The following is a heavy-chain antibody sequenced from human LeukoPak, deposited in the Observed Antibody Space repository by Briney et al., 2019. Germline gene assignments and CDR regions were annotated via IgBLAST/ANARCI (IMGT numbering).Heavy chain of an antibody. CDR1: GYSISSGYY. J-gene: IGHJ4*02. V-gene: IGHV4-38-2*02. CDR2: IYHSGST. D-gene: IGHD3-10*01. Sequence: SETLSLTCAVSGYSISSGYYWGWIRQPPGKGLEWIGSIYHSGSTYYNPSLKSRVTISVDTSKNQFSLKLSSVTAADTAVYYCARDLLWFADYIDYWGQGTLVTVSS. CDR3: ARDLLWFADYIDY.